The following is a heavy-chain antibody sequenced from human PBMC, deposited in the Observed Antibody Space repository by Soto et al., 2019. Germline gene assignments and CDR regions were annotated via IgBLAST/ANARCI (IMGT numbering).Heavy chain of an antibody. V-gene: IGHV4-30-2*01. Sequence: SETLSLTCAVSGGSISSGGYSWSWIRQPPGKGLECIGYIYHSRSTYYNPSLKSRVTISVDRSKNQFSLKLSSVTAADTAVDNRARGPPLGYWGQGTLVPVSS. CDR3: ARGPPLGY. J-gene: IGHJ4*02. CDR1: GGSISSGGYS. CDR2: IYHSRST.